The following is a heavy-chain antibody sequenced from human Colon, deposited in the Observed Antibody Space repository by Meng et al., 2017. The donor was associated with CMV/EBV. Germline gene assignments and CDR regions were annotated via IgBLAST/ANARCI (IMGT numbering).Heavy chain of an antibody. Sequence: RLHETGPGLVKPSDTRSLTCTVSGGSITRYYLSWIRQPPGKGLEWIGYFYYSGSTNYNPSLKSRVTISVDTSKNQLSLKLSSVTAADTAAYYCATGGTNWFDPWGQGTLVTVSS. CDR3: ATGGTNWFDP. D-gene: IGHD3-16*01. CDR2: FYYSGST. CDR1: GGSITRYY. J-gene: IGHJ5*02. V-gene: IGHV4-59*07.